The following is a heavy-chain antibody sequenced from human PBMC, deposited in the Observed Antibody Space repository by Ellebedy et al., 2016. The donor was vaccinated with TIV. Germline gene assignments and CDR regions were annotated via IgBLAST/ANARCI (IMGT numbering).Heavy chain of an antibody. Sequence: ASVKVSXXASGYTFTAYYLHWVRQAPGQGLEWMGWINSNTGAAVYAQIFQGRVTMTRDTSISTAYMELSRLTSDDTAIYYCARGSAIGGRTTAFDYWGQGTLGTVSS. CDR3: ARGSAIGGRTTAFDY. J-gene: IGHJ4*02. CDR1: GYTFTAYY. D-gene: IGHD3-16*01. V-gene: IGHV1-2*02. CDR2: INSNTGAA.